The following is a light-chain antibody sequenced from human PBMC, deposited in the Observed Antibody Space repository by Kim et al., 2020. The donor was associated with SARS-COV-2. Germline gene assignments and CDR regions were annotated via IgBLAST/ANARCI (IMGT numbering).Light chain of an antibody. Sequence: GQSLTSSCTGTSSHFGGYNFVSWYQQHPGEAPKLIISDVTERPSGVSHRFSGSKSGNTASLTISGLLPEDEADYYCGSYTSSSTYVFGTGTKVTVL. CDR3: GSYTSSSTYV. CDR1: SSHFGGYNF. J-gene: IGLJ1*01. V-gene: IGLV2-14*03. CDR2: DVT.